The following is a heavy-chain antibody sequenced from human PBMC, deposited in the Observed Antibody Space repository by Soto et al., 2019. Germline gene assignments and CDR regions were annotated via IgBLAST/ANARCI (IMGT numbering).Heavy chain of an antibody. CDR1: GFSFTNYA. CDR2: MSSSGVGT. J-gene: IGHJ4*02. D-gene: IGHD4-17*01. V-gene: IGHV3-23*01. CDR3: AKATYADYGAFDY. Sequence: EVQLLESGGGLVQPGGSLRLSCAASGFSFTNYAMNWVSQAPGKGLEWVSGMSSSGVGTYYANSVKGRFTISRATSKKTLYMQMNSLRAEDTAIYYCAKATYADYGAFDYWGQGSPITVSS.